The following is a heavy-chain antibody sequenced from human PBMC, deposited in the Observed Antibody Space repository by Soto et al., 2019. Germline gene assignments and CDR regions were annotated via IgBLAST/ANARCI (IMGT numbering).Heavy chain of an antibody. J-gene: IGHJ6*02. CDR1: GGSISSSSYY. V-gene: IGHV4-39*01. CDR3: ATHADCGRDCYSSYYYGMYV. Sequence: SETLSLTCTVSGGSISSSSYYWGWIRQPPGKGLEWIGSIYYSGSTYYNPSLKSRVPISVHTSKNQFSLKLSSVADADKAATYCATHADCGRDCYSSYYYGMYVWAQGTTVTFSS. D-gene: IGHD2-21*02. CDR2: IYYSGST.